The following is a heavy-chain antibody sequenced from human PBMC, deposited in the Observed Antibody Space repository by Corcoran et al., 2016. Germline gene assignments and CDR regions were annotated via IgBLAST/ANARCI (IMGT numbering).Heavy chain of an antibody. CDR3: ARSLTSEWLVRFSLAN. V-gene: IGHV1-18*01. CDR1: GYTFTSYS. J-gene: IGHJ4*02. Sequence: QVQLVQSGAEVKKPGASVRVSCKASGYTFTSYSISWVRQAPGQGLEWMGWNSAYDGNTNYAQKFQGRVTMTTDASTSTAYMELRSLTSDDTAGYYCARSLTSEWLVRFSLANWGQGTLVTVSS. D-gene: IGHD6-19*01. CDR2: NSAYDGNT.